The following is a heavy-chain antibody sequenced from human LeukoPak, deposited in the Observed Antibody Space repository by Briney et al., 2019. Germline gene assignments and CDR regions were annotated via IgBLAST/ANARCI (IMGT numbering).Heavy chain of an antibody. Sequence: ASVKVSCKASGYTFPGYYIHWVRQAPGQGLEWMGWINPNSGGTNYAQKFQGRVTMTRDTSISTAYMELSRLRSDDTAVYYCARVLLWFGDLLLLYFQHWGQGTLVTVSS. D-gene: IGHD3-10*01. CDR2: INPNSGGT. J-gene: IGHJ1*01. CDR1: GYTFPGYY. CDR3: ARVLLWFGDLLLLYFQH. V-gene: IGHV1-2*02.